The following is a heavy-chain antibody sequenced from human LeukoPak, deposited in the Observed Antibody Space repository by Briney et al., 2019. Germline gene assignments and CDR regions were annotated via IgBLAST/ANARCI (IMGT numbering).Heavy chain of an antibody. J-gene: IGHJ4*02. Sequence: SETLSLTCAVYGGSFSGYYWSWIRQPPGKGLEWIGEINHSGSTNYNPSLKSRVTISVDTSKNQFSLKLSSVTAADTAVYYCARGTTGYSYGYDGYFDYWGQGTLVTVSS. V-gene: IGHV4-34*01. D-gene: IGHD5-18*01. CDR3: ARGTTGYSYGYDGYFDY. CDR1: GGSFSGYY. CDR2: INHSGST.